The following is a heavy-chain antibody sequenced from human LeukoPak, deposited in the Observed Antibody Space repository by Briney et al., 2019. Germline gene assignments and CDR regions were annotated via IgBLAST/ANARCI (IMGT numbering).Heavy chain of an antibody. CDR1: GYIFTDYT. Sequence: ASVEVSCKASGYIFTDYTTNRVRQAPGQGLEWMGWINTNTGNPTYAQGFTGRFVFPFDTSFNTAYLRISSLRAEDTAIYYCARDGRREGDVNPYYYYGVDVWGQGTTVTVSS. D-gene: IGHD1-26*01. V-gene: IGHV7-4-1*02. CDR3: ARDGRREGDVNPYYYYGVDV. J-gene: IGHJ6*02. CDR2: INTNTGNP.